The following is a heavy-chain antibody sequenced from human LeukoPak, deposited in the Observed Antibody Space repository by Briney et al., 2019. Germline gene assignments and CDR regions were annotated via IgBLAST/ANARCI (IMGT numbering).Heavy chain of an antibody. CDR1: GFTFSSYW. CDR3: ARGVGAAGEHYFDY. D-gene: IGHD1-26*01. J-gene: IGHJ4*02. Sequence: GGSLRLSRAASGFTFSSYWMSWVRQAPGRGLEWVVDIKQDGSEKYYVDSVKGRFTISRDNAKNSLYLQMNSLRAEDTAVYYCARGVGAAGEHYFDYWGQGTLVTVSS. CDR2: IKQDGSEK. V-gene: IGHV3-7*01.